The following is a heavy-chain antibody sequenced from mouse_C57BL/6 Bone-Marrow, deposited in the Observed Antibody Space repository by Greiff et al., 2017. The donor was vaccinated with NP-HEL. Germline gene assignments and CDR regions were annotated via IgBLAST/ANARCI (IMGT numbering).Heavy chain of an antibody. CDR1: GFTFTDYY. V-gene: IGHV7-3*01. Sequence: EVQVVESGGGLVQPGGSLSLSCAASGFTFTDYYMSWVRQPPGKALEWWGFIRNKANGYTTEYSASVKGRFTISIDKSQSILYLQMNALRAEDSATYYCASLYGSSYEFDDWGQGTTLTVSS. J-gene: IGHJ2*01. CDR2: IRNKANGYTT. D-gene: IGHD1-1*01. CDR3: ASLYGSSYEFDD.